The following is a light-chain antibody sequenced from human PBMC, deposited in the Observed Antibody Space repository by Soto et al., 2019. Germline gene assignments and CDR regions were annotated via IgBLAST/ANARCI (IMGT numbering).Light chain of an antibody. Sequence: EIVLTQSPGTLSLSPGDRATLSCRASQSVRSTYLAWYQQKPGQAPRLLIYGASSRATGIPDRFSGSGSGTDFTLTISRLEPEDFAVYYCQQDGNSPLTFGGGTKVEIK. CDR3: QQDGNSPLT. J-gene: IGKJ4*01. V-gene: IGKV3-20*01. CDR2: GAS. CDR1: QSVRSTY.